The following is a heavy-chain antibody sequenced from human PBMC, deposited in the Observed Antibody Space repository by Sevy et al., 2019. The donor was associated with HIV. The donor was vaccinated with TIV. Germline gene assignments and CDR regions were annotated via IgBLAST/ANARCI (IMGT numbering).Heavy chain of an antibody. J-gene: IGHJ3*02. Sequence: ASVKVSCKASGGTFSSYAISWVRQAPGQGLEWMGGIIPIFGTANYAQKFQGRVTITAEESTSTAYMELSSLRSEDTGVYYCARVGSGGSLVVVAASEAFDIWGQGTMVTVSS. CDR2: IIPIFGTA. V-gene: IGHV1-69*13. CDR1: GGTFSSYA. D-gene: IGHD2-15*01. CDR3: ARVGSGGSLVVVAASEAFDI.